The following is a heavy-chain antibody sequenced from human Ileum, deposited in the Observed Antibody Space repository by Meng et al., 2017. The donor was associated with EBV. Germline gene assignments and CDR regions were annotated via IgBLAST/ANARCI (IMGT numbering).Heavy chain of an antibody. CDR3: ARRHYGVYFDN. CDR1: VDCVSSSTYW. J-gene: IGHJ4*02. V-gene: IGHV4-39*01. CDR2: IYYSGST. D-gene: IGHD4-17*01. Sequence: PGLSHTSSTSSSASVVSVDCVSSSTYWWRQFRRPRVKGLEYVGHIYYSGSTLYNPTLKCLVTISLDTSKNQFSLKVSSVTAADTAVYYCARRHYGVYFDNWGQGTLVTVSS.